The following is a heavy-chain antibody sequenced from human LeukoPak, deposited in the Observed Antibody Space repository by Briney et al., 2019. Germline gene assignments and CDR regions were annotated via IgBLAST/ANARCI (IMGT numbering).Heavy chain of an antibody. CDR1: GFTFSSYG. J-gene: IGHJ6*02. D-gene: IGHD6-13*01. CDR3: ASGLWDIAAAGTREYYYYGMDV. CDR2: IWYDGSNK. V-gene: IGHV3-33*01. Sequence: GGSLRLSCAASGFTFSSYGMHWVRQAPGKGLEWVAVIWYDGSNKYYADSVKGRFTISRDNSKNTLYLQMNSLRAEDTAVYYCASGLWDIAAAGTREYYYYGMDVWGQGTTVTVSS.